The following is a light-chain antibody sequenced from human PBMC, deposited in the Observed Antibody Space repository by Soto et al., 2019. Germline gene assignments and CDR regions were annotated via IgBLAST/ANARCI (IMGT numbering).Light chain of an antibody. J-gene: IGLJ1*01. CDR2: GNS. Sequence: QSVLTQPPSVSVAPGQRVTISCTGSSSNIGAGYDVHWYQQLPGTAPKLLIYGNSNRPSGVPDRFSGSKSGTSASLAITGLQAEDEADYYCQSYDSSLSEVFGTGTKLTVL. CDR3: QSYDSSLSEV. CDR1: SSNIGAGYD. V-gene: IGLV1-40*01.